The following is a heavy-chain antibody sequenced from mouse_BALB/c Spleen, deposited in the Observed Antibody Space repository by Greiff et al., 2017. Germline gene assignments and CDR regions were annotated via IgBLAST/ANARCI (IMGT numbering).Heavy chain of an antibody. V-gene: IGHV5-4*02. J-gene: IGHJ3*01. CDR2: ISDGGSYT. CDR3: AINYDYDESWFAY. CDR1: GFTFSDYY. D-gene: IGHD2-4*01. Sequence: EVQRVESGGGLVKPGGSLKLSCAASGFTFSDYYMYWVRQTPEKRLEWVATISDGGSYTYYPDSVKGRFTISRDNAKNNLYLQMSSLKSEDTAMYYCAINYDYDESWFAYWGQGTLVTVSA.